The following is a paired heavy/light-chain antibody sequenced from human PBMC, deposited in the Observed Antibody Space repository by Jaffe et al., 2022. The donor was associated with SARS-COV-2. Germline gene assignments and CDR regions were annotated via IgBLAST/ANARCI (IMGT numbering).Heavy chain of an antibody. CDR2: IWYDGSNK. CDR1: GFTFSSYG. J-gene: IGHJ6*02. CDR3: ARDSGSSSLLYFYYGLDV. D-gene: IGHD1-26*01. V-gene: IGHV3-33*01. Sequence: QVQLVESGGGVVQPGRSLRLSCAASGFTFSSYGMYWVRQAPGKGLEWVAVIWYDGSNKYYADSVKGRFTISRDNSKNTLFLQMNSLRAEDTAVYYCARDSGSSSLLYFYYGLDVWGQGTTVTVSS.
Light chain of an antibody. CDR2: GAS. V-gene: IGKV3-20*01. J-gene: IGKJ5*01. Sequence: EIVLTQSPGTLSLSPGERATLSCRASQSVSSSYLAWYQQKPGQAPRLLIYGASSRATGIPDRFSGRGSGTDFTLTIRRLEPEDFAVYYCQQYGSSPITFGQGTRLEIK. CDR1: QSVSSSY. CDR3: QQYGSSPIT.